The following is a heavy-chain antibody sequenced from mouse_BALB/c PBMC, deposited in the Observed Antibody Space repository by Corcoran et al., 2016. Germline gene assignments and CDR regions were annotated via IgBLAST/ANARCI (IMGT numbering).Heavy chain of an antibody. Sequence: LVKTGASVKISCKASGYSFTGYYMHWVKQSHGKSLAWIGYISCYNGATSYNQKFKGKATFTVDTSSSTAYMQFNSLTSEDSAVYYCARLGNGNFQWYYWGQGTSVTVSS. CDR3: ARLGNGNFQWYY. CDR2: ISCYNGAT. D-gene: IGHD2-1*01. J-gene: IGHJ4*01. CDR1: GYSFTGYY. V-gene: IGHV1S34*01.